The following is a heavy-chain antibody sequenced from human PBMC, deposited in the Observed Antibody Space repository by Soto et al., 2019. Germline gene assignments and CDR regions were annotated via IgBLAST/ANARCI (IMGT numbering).Heavy chain of an antibody. V-gene: IGHV4-31*03. CDR2: IYYSGST. Sequence: TLSLTCTVSGGSISSGGYYWSWIRQHPGKGLEWIGYIYYSGSTYYNPSLKSRVTISVDTSKNQFSLKLSSVTAADTAVYYCASVGITMVRGVISYYSYSMDVWGKGTTVTVSS. J-gene: IGHJ6*03. CDR1: GGSISSGGYY. D-gene: IGHD3-10*01. CDR3: ASVGITMVRGVISYYSYSMDV.